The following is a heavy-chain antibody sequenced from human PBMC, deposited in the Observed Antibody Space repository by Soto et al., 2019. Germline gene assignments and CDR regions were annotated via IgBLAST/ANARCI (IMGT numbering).Heavy chain of an antibody. CDR2: INHSGST. CDR1: GGSFSGYY. Sequence: QVQLQQWGAGLLKPSETLSLTCAVYGGSFSGYYWSWIRQPPGKGLEWIGEINHSGSTNYNPSLKSRVTISVDTSKNQFSLKLSSVTAADTAVYYCAREDSSWYLNFDYWGQGTLVTVSS. D-gene: IGHD6-13*01. CDR3: AREDSSWYLNFDY. J-gene: IGHJ4*02. V-gene: IGHV4-34*01.